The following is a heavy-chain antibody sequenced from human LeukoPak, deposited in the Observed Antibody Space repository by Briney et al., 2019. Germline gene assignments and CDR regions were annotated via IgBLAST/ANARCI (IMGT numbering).Heavy chain of an antibody. CDR3: ARLVAVAGVYYFDY. D-gene: IGHD6-19*01. Sequence: GESLKISCKGSGYSFTSYWIGWVRQMPGKGLEWMGIIYPGDSDITYSPSFQGQVTISADKSISTAYLQWGSLKASGTAMYYCARLVAVAGVYYFDYWGQGTLVTVSS. CDR1: GYSFTSYW. V-gene: IGHV5-51*01. J-gene: IGHJ4*02. CDR2: IYPGDSDI.